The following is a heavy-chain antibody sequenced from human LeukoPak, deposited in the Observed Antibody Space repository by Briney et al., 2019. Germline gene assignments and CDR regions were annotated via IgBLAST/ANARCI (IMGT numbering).Heavy chain of an antibody. J-gene: IGHJ4*02. D-gene: IGHD3-22*01. CDR2: IYYTGII. Sequence: KSSETLSLTCNVSGVSITSHYWNWIRQPPGKGLEWIGYIYYTGIIKYNPSLTSRVSMSVDTSKNQFFLKMKSVTAADTAVYHCARSVDYFDNTGPHMMFDYWGQGSLVTVSS. CDR3: ARSVDYFDNTGPHMMFDY. CDR1: GVSITSHY. V-gene: IGHV4-59*11.